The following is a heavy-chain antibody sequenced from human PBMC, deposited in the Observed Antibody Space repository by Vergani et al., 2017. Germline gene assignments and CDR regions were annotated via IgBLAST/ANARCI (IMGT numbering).Heavy chain of an antibody. Sequence: QVQLQESGPGLVKPSETLSLTCTVSGGSISSYYWSWIRQPPGKGLEWIGYIYYSGSTHYSPSLKSRVTISVDTSKNQISLKLSSVTAADTAVYYCARGIVGATTDYFDYWGQGTLVTVSS. CDR1: GGSISSYY. J-gene: IGHJ4*02. D-gene: IGHD1-26*01. CDR2: IYYSGST. CDR3: ARGIVGATTDYFDY. V-gene: IGHV4-59*01.